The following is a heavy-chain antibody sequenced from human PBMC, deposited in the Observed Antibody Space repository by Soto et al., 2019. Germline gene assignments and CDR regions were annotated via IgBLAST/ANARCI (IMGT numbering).Heavy chain of an antibody. CDR3: ATVGVIVVVPGALGAFDI. D-gene: IGHD2-2*01. Sequence: GASVKVSCKVSGYTLTELSMHWVRQAPGKGHERMGGFDPEDGETIYAQKFQGRVTMTEDTSTDTAYMELSSLRSEDTAVYYCATVGVIVVVPGALGAFDIWGQGTMVTVSS. V-gene: IGHV1-24*01. CDR1: GYTLTELS. J-gene: IGHJ3*02. CDR2: FDPEDGET.